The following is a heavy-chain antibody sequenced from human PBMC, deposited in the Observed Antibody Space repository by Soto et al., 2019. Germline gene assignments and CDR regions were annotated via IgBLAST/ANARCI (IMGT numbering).Heavy chain of an antibody. V-gene: IGHV4-31*03. CDR1: GGSISSGGYY. CDR3: ARDNGPINWYFDL. CDR2: IYYSGST. J-gene: IGHJ2*01. Sequence: QVQLQESGPGLVKPSQTLSPTCTVSGGSISSGGYYWSWIRQHPGKGLEWIGYIYYSGSTYYNPSLKSRVTISVDTSKNQFSLKLSSVTAADTAVYYCARDNGPINWYFDLWGRGTLVTVSS. D-gene: IGHD2-8*01.